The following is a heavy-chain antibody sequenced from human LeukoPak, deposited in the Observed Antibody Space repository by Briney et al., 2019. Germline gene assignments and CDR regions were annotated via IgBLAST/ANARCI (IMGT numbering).Heavy chain of an antibody. CDR1: GFTFSSYS. V-gene: IGHV3-21*01. CDR3: ARELDYYDSSGYYWGFDY. J-gene: IGHJ4*02. CDR2: ISSSSSYI. Sequence: GESLRLSCAASGFTFSSYSMNWVRQAPGKGLGWVSSISSSSSYIYYADSVKGRFSISRDNAKNSLYLQMNSLRAEDTAVYYCARELDYYDSSGYYWGFDYWGQGTLVTVSS. D-gene: IGHD3-22*01.